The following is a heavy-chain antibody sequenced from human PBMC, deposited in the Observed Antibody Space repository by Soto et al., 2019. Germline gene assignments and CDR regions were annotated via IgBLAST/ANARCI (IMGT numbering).Heavy chain of an antibody. CDR2: TYYRSKWYN. CDR1: GDSVSSNSAA. J-gene: IGHJ6*02. CDR3: ARGNRVRFLELSPVGYYGMDX. V-gene: IGHV6-1*01. D-gene: IGHD3-3*01. Sequence: SQSLSLNCAISGDSVSSNSAAWNWIRQSPSRGLECLGSTYYRSKWYNDYAVSLKSRRTSNPDTSKNQFSLQLNSVNPEDTAVYYCARGNRVRFLELSPVGYYGMDXWGQGTSVTVS.